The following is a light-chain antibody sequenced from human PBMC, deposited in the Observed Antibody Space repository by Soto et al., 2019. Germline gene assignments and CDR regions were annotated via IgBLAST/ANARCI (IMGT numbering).Light chain of an antibody. CDR1: QSLINF. J-gene: IGKJ5*01. CDR3: QQRSNWPDA. CDR2: DAS. Sequence: EVVLTQSRATLSLSPGESSTLSCRASQSLINFVAWYQHKPGQPPRLLIYDASKRATGIPTRFSGSGSGTDFTLTISSLQPEDFAVYYCQQRSNWPDAFGQGTRLEIK. V-gene: IGKV3-11*01.